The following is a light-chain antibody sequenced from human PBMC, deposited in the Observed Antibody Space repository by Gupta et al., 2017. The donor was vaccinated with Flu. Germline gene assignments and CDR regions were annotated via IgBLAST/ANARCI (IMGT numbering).Light chain of an antibody. V-gene: IGLV2-8*01. Sequence: QSVTSSCTGTSGDIGGYNYVSWYQHHPGKAPILIIYEVSRRPSGVPDRFSASKSDSTASLTVSGLQAEDEAYYYCGSYADGRYVFGSGTKVTVL. J-gene: IGLJ1*01. CDR3: GSYADGRYV. CDR2: EVS. CDR1: SGDIGGYNY.